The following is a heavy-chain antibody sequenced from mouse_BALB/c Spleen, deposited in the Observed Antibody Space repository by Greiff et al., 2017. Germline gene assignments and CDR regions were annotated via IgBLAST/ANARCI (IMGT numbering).Heavy chain of an antibody. J-gene: IGHJ4*01. V-gene: IGHV7-3*02. CDR3: ASLYYAMDY. Sequence: EVKLMESGGGLVQPGGSLRLSCATSGFTFPDYYMSWVRQPPGKALEWLGFIRNKANGYTTEYSASVKGRFTISRDNSQSILYLQMNTLRAEDSATYYCASLYYAMDYWGQGTSVTVSS. CDR2: IRNKANGYTT. CDR1: GFTFPDYY.